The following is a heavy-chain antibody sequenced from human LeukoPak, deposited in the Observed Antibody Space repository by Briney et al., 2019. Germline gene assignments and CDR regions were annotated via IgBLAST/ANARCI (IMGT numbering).Heavy chain of an antibody. Sequence: PGGSLRLSCAASGFTFRSIAMTWVRQAPGRGLEWVSSIRSNGDTTYNADSVKGRFTISRDNSKNTLYLQMNRLSVEDTAIYYCAKGQELDDGVFDSWGQGTLVTVSS. V-gene: IGHV3-23*01. D-gene: IGHD1-1*01. CDR1: GFTFRSIA. CDR2: IRSNGDTT. J-gene: IGHJ4*02. CDR3: AKGQELDDGVFDS.